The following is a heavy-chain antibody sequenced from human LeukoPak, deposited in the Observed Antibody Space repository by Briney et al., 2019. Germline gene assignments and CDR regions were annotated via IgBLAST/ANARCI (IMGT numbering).Heavy chain of an antibody. CDR1: GGSISSSSYY. V-gene: IGHV4-39*07. CDR3: ARGGYYDSSGYDY. CDR2: IYYSGST. J-gene: IGHJ4*02. D-gene: IGHD3-22*01. Sequence: SETLSLTCTVSGGSISSSSYYWGWIRQPPGKGLEWIGSIYYSGSTYYNPSLKSRVTISVDTSKNQFSLKLSSVTAADTAVYYCARGGYYDSSGYDYWGQGTLVTVSS.